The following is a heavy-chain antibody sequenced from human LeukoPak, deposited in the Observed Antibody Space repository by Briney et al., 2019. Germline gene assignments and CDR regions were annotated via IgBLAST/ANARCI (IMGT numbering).Heavy chain of an antibody. Sequence: PGGSLRLSCAASGFTFSGYAMNWVRQAPGKGLEWVSSISSSSSYIYYADSVKGRFTISRDNAKNSLYLQMNSLRAEDTAVYYCAREGEQWLINGHFDYWGQGTLVTVSS. J-gene: IGHJ4*02. D-gene: IGHD6-19*01. CDR2: ISSSSSYI. CDR1: GFTFSGYA. V-gene: IGHV3-21*01. CDR3: AREGEQWLINGHFDY.